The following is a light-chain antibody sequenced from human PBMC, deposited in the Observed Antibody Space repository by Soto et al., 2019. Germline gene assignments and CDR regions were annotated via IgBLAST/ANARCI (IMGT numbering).Light chain of an antibody. J-gene: IGKJ1*01. Sequence: EIVLTQSPATLSLSPGERATLSCRASQNVRFYLAWYQQKPGQTPRLLIYDASKRASGIPARFSGSGSGTDFTLTISSLEPEDFAVSYCQQRTNWSWTFGRGTKVEVK. CDR3: QQRTNWSWT. CDR2: DAS. V-gene: IGKV3-11*01. CDR1: QNVRFY.